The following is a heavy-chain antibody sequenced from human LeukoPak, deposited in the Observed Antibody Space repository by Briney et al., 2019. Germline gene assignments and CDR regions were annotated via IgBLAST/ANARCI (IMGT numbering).Heavy chain of an antibody. J-gene: IGHJ4*02. Sequence: PGGSLRLSCAASGFTFSIYGMNWVRQAPGEGLEWVASISSDSTNIYYTDSVKGRFTISRDNAKNSLYLQMNSLILEDTAVYYCVRDGSGSGDYWGQGTLVTVSS. CDR2: ISSDSTNI. CDR1: GFTFSIYG. CDR3: VRDGSGSGDY. V-gene: IGHV3-21*01. D-gene: IGHD2-15*01.